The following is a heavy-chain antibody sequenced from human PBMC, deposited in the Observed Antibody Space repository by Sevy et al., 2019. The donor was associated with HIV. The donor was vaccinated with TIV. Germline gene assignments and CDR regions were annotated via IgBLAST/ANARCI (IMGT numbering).Heavy chain of an antibody. CDR3: GRGGGSWYGGYYYYYMDV. Sequence: SETLSLTCTVSGGSISSYYWSWIRQPPGKGLEWIGYIYYRGSINYNPSLKSRVTISVDTSKNQFSLKLSSVTAADTAVYYCGRGGGSWYGGYYYYYMDVWGKGTTVTVSS. D-gene: IGHD6-13*01. CDR1: GGSISSYY. CDR2: IYYRGSI. J-gene: IGHJ6*03. V-gene: IGHV4-59*01.